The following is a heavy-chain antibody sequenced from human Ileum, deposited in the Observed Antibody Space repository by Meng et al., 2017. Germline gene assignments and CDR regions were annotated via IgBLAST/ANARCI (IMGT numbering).Heavy chain of an antibody. D-gene: IGHD3-16*01. V-gene: IGHV4-34*01. CDR1: GGSFSGYY. J-gene: IGHJ4*02. CDR2: INHSGST. Sequence: QVHRKQCGAGLLKTSETLFLTCAVYGGSFSGYYWSWIRQPPGKGLEWIGEINHSGSTNYNPSLKSRVTKSVDTSKNQFSLKLSSVTAADTAVYYCARGGGRYGPDFDYWGQGTLVTVSS. CDR3: ARGGGRYGPDFDY.